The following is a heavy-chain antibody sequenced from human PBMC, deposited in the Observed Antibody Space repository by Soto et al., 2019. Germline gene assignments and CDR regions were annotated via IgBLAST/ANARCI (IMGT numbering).Heavy chain of an antibody. Sequence: PGGSLRLSCAASGFTFSSYGMHWVRQAPGKGLEWVAVISDDGSNKYYADSVKGRFTISRDNSKNTLYLQMNSLRAEDTAVYYCAKLGLPPFYDFWSGSFAAYYYYGMDVWGQGTTVTVSS. CDR1: GFTFSSYG. V-gene: IGHV3-30*18. CDR2: ISDDGSNK. D-gene: IGHD3-3*01. J-gene: IGHJ6*02. CDR3: AKLGLPPFYDFWSGSFAAYYYYGMDV.